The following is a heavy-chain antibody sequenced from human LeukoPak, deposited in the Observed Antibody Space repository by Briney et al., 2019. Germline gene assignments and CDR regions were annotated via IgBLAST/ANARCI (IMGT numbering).Heavy chain of an antibody. Sequence: GGSLRLSCAASGFTFSDYYMSWIRQAPGKGLEWVSYISSSGITIHYADSVKGRFTISRDNAKNSLYLQMNSLRAEDTAVYYCAGELLDVSDAFDIWGQGTMVTVSS. CDR1: GFTFSDYY. J-gene: IGHJ3*02. CDR2: ISSSGITI. V-gene: IGHV3-11*01. D-gene: IGHD3-10*01. CDR3: AGELLDVSDAFDI.